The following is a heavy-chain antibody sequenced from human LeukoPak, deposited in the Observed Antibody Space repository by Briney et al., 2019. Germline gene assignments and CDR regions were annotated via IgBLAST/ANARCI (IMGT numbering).Heavy chain of an antibody. J-gene: IGHJ4*02. Sequence: SETLSLTCTVSGGSISSYYWSWIRQPPGKGLEWIGEINHSGSTNYNPSLKSRVTISVDTSKNQFSLRLSSVTAADTAVYYCASLPYYYGSGAPIFDYWGQGTLVTVSS. CDR2: INHSGST. D-gene: IGHD3-10*01. CDR1: GGSISSYY. V-gene: IGHV4-34*01. CDR3: ASLPYYYGSGAPIFDY.